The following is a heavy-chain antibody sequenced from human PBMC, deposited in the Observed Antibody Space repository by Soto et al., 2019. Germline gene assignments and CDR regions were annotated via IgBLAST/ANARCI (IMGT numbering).Heavy chain of an antibody. CDR2: IIPIFGTA. V-gene: IGHV1-69*13. D-gene: IGHD2-2*01. CDR3: ARRYCSSTSCRSDYYYYGMDV. CDR1: GGTFSSYA. J-gene: IGHJ6*02. Sequence: SVKVSFKASGGTFSSYAISWLRQAPGQGLEWMGGIIPIFGTANYAQKFQGRVTITADESTSTAYMELSSLRSEDTAVYYCARRYCSSTSCRSDYYYYGMDVWGQGTTVTVSS.